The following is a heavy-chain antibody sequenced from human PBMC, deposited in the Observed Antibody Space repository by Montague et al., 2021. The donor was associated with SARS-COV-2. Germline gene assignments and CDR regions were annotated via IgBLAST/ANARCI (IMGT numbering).Heavy chain of an antibody. CDR1: GGSISSYY. CDR2: IYYSGST. V-gene: IGHV4-59*08. J-gene: IGHJ4*02. Sequence: SETLSLTCTVSGGSISSYYWSWIRQPPGKGLEWIGYIYYSGSTQYNPSLKSRVTISVDTSKNQFSLKLSSVTAADTAVYYCARGFDYWGQGTLVTVSS. CDR3: ARGFDY.